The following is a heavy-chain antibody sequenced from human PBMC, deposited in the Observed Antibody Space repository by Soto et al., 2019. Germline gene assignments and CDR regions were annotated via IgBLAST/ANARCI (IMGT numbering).Heavy chain of an antibody. CDR1: GYTFTSYG. Sequence: ASVKVSCKASGYTFTSYGISWVRQAPGQGLEWVGWISAYNGNTNYAQKLQGRVTMTTDTSTSTAYMELRSLRSDDTAVYYCARSLLNYYDSSGYYYWGQGTLVTVSS. V-gene: IGHV1-18*01. CDR3: ARSLLNYYDSSGYYY. J-gene: IGHJ4*02. D-gene: IGHD3-22*01. CDR2: ISAYNGNT.